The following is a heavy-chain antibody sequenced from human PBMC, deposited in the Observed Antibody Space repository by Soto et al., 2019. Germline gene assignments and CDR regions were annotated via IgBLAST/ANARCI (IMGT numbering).Heavy chain of an antibody. V-gene: IGHV3-23*01. CDR2: INKSGGSR. J-gene: IGHJ4*02. CDR3: AKGAEMPTIPFDY. Sequence: EVLLLESGGGLVQPGGSLRLSCAASGFTFNTFAMTWVRQAPGRGLEWVSRINKSGGSRYYADSVKGRFTVSRDNSNNTLYLQMTSLRAEDTAIYFCAKGAEMPTIPFDYWGQGAQVTVSS. D-gene: IGHD5-12*01. CDR1: GFTFNTFA.